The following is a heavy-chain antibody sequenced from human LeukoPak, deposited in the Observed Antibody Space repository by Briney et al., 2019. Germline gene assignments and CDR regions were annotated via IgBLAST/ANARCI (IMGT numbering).Heavy chain of an antibody. CDR3: ARDQSDYYGSGSYSEGSY. Sequence: HPGGSLRLSCAASGFTFSTYSMKWVRQAPGKGLEWVSYISSSSGTIYYADSVKGRFTISRDNAKNSLYLQMNGLRDEDTAVYYCARDQSDYYGSGSYSEGSYWGQGTLVTVSS. D-gene: IGHD3-10*01. CDR2: ISSSSGTI. V-gene: IGHV3-48*02. CDR1: GFTFSTYS. J-gene: IGHJ4*02.